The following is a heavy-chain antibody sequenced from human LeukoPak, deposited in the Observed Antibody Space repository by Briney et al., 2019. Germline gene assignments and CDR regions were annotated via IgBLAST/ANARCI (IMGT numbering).Heavy chain of an antibody. CDR1: GGSISIGSDY. CDR2: IYTSGST. V-gene: IGHV4-61*02. D-gene: IGHD2-2*01. CDR3: ARDRCSSTSCYAYYYYGMDV. Sequence: SQTLSLTCTVSGGSISIGSDYWSWIRQPAGKGLEWIGRIYTSGSTNYNPSLKSRVTISVDTSKNQFSLKLSSVTAADTAVYYCARDRCSSTSCYAYYYYGMDVWGQGTTVTVSS. J-gene: IGHJ6*02.